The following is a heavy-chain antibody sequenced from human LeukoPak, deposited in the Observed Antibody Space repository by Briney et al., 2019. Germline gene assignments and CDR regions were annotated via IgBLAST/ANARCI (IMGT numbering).Heavy chain of an antibody. CDR2: IYYSGST. J-gene: IGHJ4*02. CDR3: ARHVGYDFWSGYPLHYFDY. CDR1: GGSISSSSYY. D-gene: IGHD3-3*01. V-gene: IGHV4-39*01. Sequence: PSETLSLTCTVSGGSISSSSYYWGWIRQPPGKGLEWIGSIYYSGSTYYNPSLKSRVTISVDTSKNQFSLKLSSVTAAGTAVYYCARHVGYDFWSGYPLHYFDYWGQGTLVTVSS.